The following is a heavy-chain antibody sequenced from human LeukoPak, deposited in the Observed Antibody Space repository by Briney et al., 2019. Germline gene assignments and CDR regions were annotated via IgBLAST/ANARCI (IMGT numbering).Heavy chain of an antibody. V-gene: IGHV7-4-1*01. CDR1: GYTFTSYA. CDR3: ARACSFSGGSCYDDY. CDR2: INTNTGNP. D-gene: IGHD2-15*01. Sequence: ASVKVSCKASGYTFTSYAMNWVRQAPGQGLERMGWINTNTGNPTYAQGFTGRFVFSLDTSVSTAYLQIGSLKVEDTAVYYCARACSFSGGSCYDDYWGQGTLVTVSS. J-gene: IGHJ4*02.